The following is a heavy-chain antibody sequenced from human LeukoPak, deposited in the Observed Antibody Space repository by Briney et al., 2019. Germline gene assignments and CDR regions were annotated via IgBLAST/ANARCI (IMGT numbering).Heavy chain of an antibody. D-gene: IGHD1-14*01. CDR3: ARDNGDAFDI. J-gene: IGHJ3*02. CDR2: INHSGTT. V-gene: IGHV4-34*01. Sequence: SETLSLTCGVHGEFFSGYYWSWIRQPPGKGLEWIGDINHSGTTKYNPSLKSRVTISVDTSKNQFSLKLSSVTAADTAVYYCARDNGDAFDIWGQGTMVTVSS. CDR1: GEFFSGYY.